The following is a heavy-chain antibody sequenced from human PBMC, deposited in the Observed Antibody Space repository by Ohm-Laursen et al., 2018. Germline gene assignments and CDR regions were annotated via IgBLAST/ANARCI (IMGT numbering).Heavy chain of an antibody. CDR1: GFTFSSYS. CDR3: ARDSEYDSSGYCIGD. Sequence: SLRLSCAASGFTFSSYSMNWVRQAPGKGLEWVSSISSSSSYIYYADSVKGRFTISRDNAKNSLYLQMNSLRAEDTAVYYCARDSEYDSSGYCIGDWGQGTLVTVSS. V-gene: IGHV3-21*01. CDR2: ISSSSSYI. D-gene: IGHD3-22*01. J-gene: IGHJ4*02.